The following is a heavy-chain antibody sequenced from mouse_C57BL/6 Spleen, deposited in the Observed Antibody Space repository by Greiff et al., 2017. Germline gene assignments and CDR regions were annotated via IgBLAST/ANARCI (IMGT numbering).Heavy chain of an antibody. J-gene: IGHJ4*01. Sequence: DVKLVESGGGLVQPKGSLKLSCAASGFSFNTYAMNWVRQAPGKGLEWVARIRSKSNNYATYYADSVKDRFTISRDDSESMLYLQMNNLKTEDTAMYYCVRQPYYDYARGAMDYWGQGTSVTVSS. CDR3: VRQPYYDYARGAMDY. D-gene: IGHD2-4*01. V-gene: IGHV10-1*01. CDR1: GFSFNTYA. CDR2: IRSKSNNYAT.